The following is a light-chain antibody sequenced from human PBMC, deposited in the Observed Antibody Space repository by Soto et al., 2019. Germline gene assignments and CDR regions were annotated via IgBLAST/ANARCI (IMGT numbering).Light chain of an antibody. Sequence: EIVMTHSPATLSVSPGGRATLSCRASQSVSSNLAWYQPKPGQAPRLLIYGASTRATGIPARFSGRGSGTDCTLTSSCLQSEDFATYYCQQYYSYPLTFGGGTKVEIK. J-gene: IGKJ4*01. CDR3: QQYYSYPLT. CDR2: GAS. V-gene: IGKV3-15*01. CDR1: QSVSSN.